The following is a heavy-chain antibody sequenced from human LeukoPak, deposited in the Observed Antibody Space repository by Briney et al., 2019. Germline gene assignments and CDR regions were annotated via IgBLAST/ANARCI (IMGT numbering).Heavy chain of an antibody. CDR2: IYPGDCDT. V-gene: IGHV5-51*01. D-gene: IGHD5-18*01. J-gene: IGHJ4*02. CDR3: ARLPYSYGYPFFDY. Sequence: HGAPLKISCKGSGYSITSYWIGWVRQMPGKGLEWMGIIYPGDCDTRYSPSFQGQVTISADKSISTAYLQWSSLKASDTAMYYCARLPYSYGYPFFDYWGQGTLVTVSS. CDR1: GYSITSYW.